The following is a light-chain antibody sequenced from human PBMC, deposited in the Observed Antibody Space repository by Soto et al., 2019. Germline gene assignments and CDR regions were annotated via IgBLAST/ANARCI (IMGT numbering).Light chain of an antibody. V-gene: IGLV1-44*01. CDR3: CSSAPESTYV. CDR1: TSGLEIKI. J-gene: IGLJ1*01. Sequence: QSALTQPPSASGTPGQRVTISCSGSTSGLEIKILNWYQHLPGKAPKLLIYNDDQRPSGVPDRFSGSRSGTSASLVIAGLRSEDEADYFCCSSAPESTYVFGTGTKLTVL. CDR2: NDD.